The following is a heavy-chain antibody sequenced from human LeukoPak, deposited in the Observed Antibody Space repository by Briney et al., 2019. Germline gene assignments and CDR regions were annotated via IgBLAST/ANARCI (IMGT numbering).Heavy chain of an antibody. Sequence: GGSLRLSCATSGFTFNYAWMSWVRQVPGKGLEWVGQTVSEIDGGTTDYATPVKGRFTISRDDSKSTLYLQMNSLKIEDTAVYYCTTDEDWNYARKDVWGQGATVIVSS. CDR2: TVSEIDGGTT. CDR3: TTDEDWNYARKDV. V-gene: IGHV3-15*04. CDR1: GFTFNYAW. D-gene: IGHD1-7*01. J-gene: IGHJ6*02.